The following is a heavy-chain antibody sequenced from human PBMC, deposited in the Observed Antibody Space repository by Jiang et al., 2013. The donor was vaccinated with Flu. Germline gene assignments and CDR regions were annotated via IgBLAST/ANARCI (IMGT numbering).Heavy chain of an antibody. J-gene: IGHJ3*02. CDR3: ARARERRSARNDDAFDI. D-gene: IGHD1-26*01. CDR2: INTYNGNT. Sequence: SGAEVKKPGASVKVSCKASSYTFTRYGISWVRQAPGQGLEWLGWINTYNGNTNYAQKFQGRATMTTDTSTSTAYMELRSLRSDDTAVYYCARARERRSARNDDAFDIWGQRDKWSTVSS. CDR1: SYTFTRYG. V-gene: IGHV1-18*01.